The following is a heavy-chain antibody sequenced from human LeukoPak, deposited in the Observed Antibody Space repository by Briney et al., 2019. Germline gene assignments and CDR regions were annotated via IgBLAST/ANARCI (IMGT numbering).Heavy chain of an antibody. V-gene: IGHV1-8*03. CDR3: ATTDTAMAYSNY. CDR2: MNPNSGNT. D-gene: IGHD5-18*01. Sequence: ASVKVSCKASGYTFTSYDINWVRQATGQGLEWMGWMNPNSGNTGYAQKFQGRVTITRNTSISTAYMELSSLRSEDTAVYYCATTDTAMAYSNYWGQGTLVTVSS. CDR1: GYTFTSYD. J-gene: IGHJ4*02.